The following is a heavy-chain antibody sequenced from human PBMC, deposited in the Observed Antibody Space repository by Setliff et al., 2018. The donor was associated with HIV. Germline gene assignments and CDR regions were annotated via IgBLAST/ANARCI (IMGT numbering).Heavy chain of an antibody. Sequence: ASVKVSCKASGYTFTSYDINWVRQATGQGLEWMGWMNPNSGNTGYAQKFQGRVTITTDTSTSTVYMELSSLRSDDTAVYYCGRDYRSWIRAIGYWGQGTLVTVSS. D-gene: IGHD5-12*01. CDR1: GYTFTSYD. CDR2: MNPNSGNT. J-gene: IGHJ4*02. V-gene: IGHV1-8*01. CDR3: GRDYRSWIRAIGY.